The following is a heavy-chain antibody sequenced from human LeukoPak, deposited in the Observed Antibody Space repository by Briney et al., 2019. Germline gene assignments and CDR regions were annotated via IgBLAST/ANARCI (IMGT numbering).Heavy chain of an antibody. V-gene: IGHV4-4*07. CDR3: AREGLFTSYDTQPLDY. D-gene: IGHD3-22*01. Sequence: PSETLSLTCTVSGGFISSYFWSWIRQPAGKGLEWIGRIYASGSTNYNPSPKSRVTVSVDKSKNQFSLKLTSVTAADTAVYYCAREGLFTSYDTQPLDYWGQGILVTVSS. CDR2: IYASGST. J-gene: IGHJ4*02. CDR1: GGFISSYF.